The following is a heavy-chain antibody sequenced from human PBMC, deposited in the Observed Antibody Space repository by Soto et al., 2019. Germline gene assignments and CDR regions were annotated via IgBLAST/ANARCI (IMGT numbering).Heavy chain of an antibody. Sequence: EVQLVESGGGLIQPGGSLTLSCAASGFTVSSNSMSWVRQAPGKGLEWVSVIYSGGSAYYADSVKGRFTISRDNLKNTLSLQINSLRAEDTAMYYCARGISAAGSYYFDCWGQGTLVTVSS. CDR2: IYSGGSA. J-gene: IGHJ4*02. CDR1: GFTVSSNS. D-gene: IGHD6-13*01. V-gene: IGHV3-53*01. CDR3: ARGISAAGSYYFDC.